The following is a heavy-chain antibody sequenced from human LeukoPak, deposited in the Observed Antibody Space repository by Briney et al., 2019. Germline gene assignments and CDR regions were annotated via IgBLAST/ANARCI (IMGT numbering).Heavy chain of an antibody. J-gene: IGHJ6*03. CDR3: ARGSVPAPPFGSGYSNYYYYYYMDV. CDR1: GGTFSSYA. Sequence: GASVKVSCKASGGTFSSYAISWVRQAPGQGLEWMGGIIPIFGTANYAQKFQGRVTITTDESTSTAYMELSSLRSEDTAVYYCARGSVPAPPFGSGYSNYYYYYYMDVWGKGTTVTVSS. V-gene: IGHV1-69*05. CDR2: IIPIFGTA. D-gene: IGHD5-12*01.